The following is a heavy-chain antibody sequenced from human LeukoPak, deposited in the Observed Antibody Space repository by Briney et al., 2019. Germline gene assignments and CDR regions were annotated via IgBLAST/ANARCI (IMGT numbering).Heavy chain of an antibody. V-gene: IGHV4-34*01. CDR3: ARDADSSSWLVGIDY. D-gene: IGHD6-6*01. J-gene: IGHJ4*02. Sequence: SETLSLTCALYGGSFSGYYWSWIRQPPGKGLEWIGEINHSGSTNYNPSLKSRVTISVDTSKNQFSLKLSSVTAADTAVYHCARDADSSSWLVGIDYWGQGTLVTVSS. CDR1: GGSFSGYY. CDR2: INHSGST.